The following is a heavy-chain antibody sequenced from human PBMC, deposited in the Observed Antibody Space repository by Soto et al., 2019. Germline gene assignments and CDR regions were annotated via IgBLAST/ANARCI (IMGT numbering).Heavy chain of an antibody. CDR2: TKNKPNNYTT. CDR1: VFTFTDHY. J-gene: IGHJ6*02. Sequence: LRLSCLASVFTFTDHYMDWVRQAPGTGLEWIARTKNKPNNYTTTYAASVKGRFTISRDDSESSLYLQMNNLKTEDTAVYYCAREIRRDYYYYYPLDVWGQGTTVTVSS. V-gene: IGHV3-72*01. CDR3: AREIRRDYYYYYPLDV.